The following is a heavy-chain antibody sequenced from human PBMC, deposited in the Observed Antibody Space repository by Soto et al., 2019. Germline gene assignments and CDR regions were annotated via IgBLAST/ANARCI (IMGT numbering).Heavy chain of an antibody. J-gene: IGHJ6*02. Sequence: QVQLQESGPRLVKPSETLSLTCTVSGGSFSTYYWSWIRQTPGKGLVWIGTIYYSGRPNYSVSLKRRVTISIDTSRKQLSLQLNSVTAADTAVYYCVGNEGSSSSCTLFGMDVWGQGTTVTVSS. CDR3: VGNEGSSSSCTLFGMDV. V-gene: IGHV4-59*01. CDR1: GGSFSTYY. CDR2: IYYSGRP. D-gene: IGHD6-13*01.